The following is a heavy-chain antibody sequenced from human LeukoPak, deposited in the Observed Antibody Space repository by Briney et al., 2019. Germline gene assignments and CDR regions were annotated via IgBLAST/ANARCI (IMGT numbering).Heavy chain of an antibody. D-gene: IGHD7-27*01. CDR1: GYTFTYYY. J-gene: IGHJ3*02. CDR2: VNPNNGGT. V-gene: IGHV1-2*02. Sequence: ASVTVSCKASGYTFTYYYIHWVRQAPGQGLEWMGWVNPNNGGTTYSQKFQGRVTMTSDTSISTAYMELSRLRSDDTAVYYCASEKLGPGTFDIWGQGTMVTVSS. CDR3: ASEKLGPGTFDI.